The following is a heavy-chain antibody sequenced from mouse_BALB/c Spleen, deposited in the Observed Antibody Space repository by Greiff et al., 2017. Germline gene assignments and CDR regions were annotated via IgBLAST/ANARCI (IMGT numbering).Heavy chain of an antibody. CDR2: ISSGGST. Sequence: EVQRVESGGGLVKPGGSLKLSCAASGFTFSSYAMSWVRQTPEKRLEWVASISSGGSTYYPDSVKGRFTISRDNARNILYLQMSSLRSEDTAMYYCARDYGNYNWFAYWGQGTLVTVSA. J-gene: IGHJ3*01. CDR3: ARDYGNYNWFAY. V-gene: IGHV5-6-5*01. CDR1: GFTFSSYA. D-gene: IGHD2-1*01.